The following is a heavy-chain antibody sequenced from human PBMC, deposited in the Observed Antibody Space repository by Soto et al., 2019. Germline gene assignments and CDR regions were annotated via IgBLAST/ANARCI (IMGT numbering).Heavy chain of an antibody. V-gene: IGHV1-69*01. D-gene: IGHD6-6*01. CDR1: GGTFSSYA. CDR3: AREYSSSAQYVYFAV. Sequence: QVQLVQSGAEVKKPGSSVKVSCKVSGGTFSSYAIGWVRQAPGQGLEWMAGIIPITGTVNYAQKFQGRVTITADESTTTVYMELSSLRSEDTAGNYWAREYSSSAQYVYFAVWGCGTLVTVSS. J-gene: IGHJ2*01. CDR2: IIPITGTV.